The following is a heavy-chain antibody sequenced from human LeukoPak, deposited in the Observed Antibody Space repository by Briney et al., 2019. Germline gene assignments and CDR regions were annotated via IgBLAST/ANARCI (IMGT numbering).Heavy chain of an antibody. CDR1: GYSISSGYY. V-gene: IGHV4-38-2*01. J-gene: IGHJ5*02. CDR2: IYHSGST. CDR3: ARVGYDFWSGYSWARFDP. Sequence: TSETLSLTCAVSGYSISSGYYWGWIRQPPGKGLEWIGSIYHSGSTYYNPSLKSRVTISVDTSKNQFSLKLSSVTAADTAVYYCARVGYDFWSGYSWARFDPWGQGTLVTVSS. D-gene: IGHD3-3*01.